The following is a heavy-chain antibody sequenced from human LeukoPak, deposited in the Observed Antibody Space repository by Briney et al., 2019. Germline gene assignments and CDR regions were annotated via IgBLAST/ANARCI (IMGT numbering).Heavy chain of an antibody. J-gene: IGHJ6*02. Sequence: GGSLRLSCAASGFAFSSYAMHWVRQAQGKGLEWVAVISYDGSNKYYANSVKGRFTISRDNSKNTMYLQMNSLRAEDTAVYYCARGGHWAKDYYYGMDVWGQGTTVTVSS. V-gene: IGHV3-30-3*01. D-gene: IGHD3-16*01. CDR2: ISYDGSNK. CDR1: GFAFSSYA. CDR3: ARGGHWAKDYYYGMDV.